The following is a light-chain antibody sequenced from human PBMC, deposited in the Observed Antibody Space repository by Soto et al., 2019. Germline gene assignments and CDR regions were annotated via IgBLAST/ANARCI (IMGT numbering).Light chain of an antibody. CDR2: GAS. Sequence: EIELTQSPGTLSLSAGERATLSCRASQSVGSSYLAWYQQKPDQAPTVLIYGASSRATGIPDRFSGSGSGTDFPLNISRLEPEDFAVYYCQNYDSSPTFGQGTKVEI. J-gene: IGKJ1*01. V-gene: IGKV3-20*01. CDR1: QSVGSSY. CDR3: QNYDSSPT.